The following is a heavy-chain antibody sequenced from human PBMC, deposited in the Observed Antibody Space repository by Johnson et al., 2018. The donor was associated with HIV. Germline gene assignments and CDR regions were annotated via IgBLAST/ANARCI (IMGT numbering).Heavy chain of an antibody. CDR2: ISYDGSNK. V-gene: IGHV3-30*04. CDR1: GLTFSSYA. J-gene: IGHJ3*02. Sequence: QVQLVESGGGVVQPGRSLRLSCAASGLTFSSYAMHWVRQAPGKGLEWVAVISYDGSNKYYADSVKGRFTISRDNSKNTLYLQMKSLRAEDTAVYYCARDRGIAARPFRYAFDIWGQGTMVTVSS. CDR3: ARDRGIAARPFRYAFDI. D-gene: IGHD6-6*01.